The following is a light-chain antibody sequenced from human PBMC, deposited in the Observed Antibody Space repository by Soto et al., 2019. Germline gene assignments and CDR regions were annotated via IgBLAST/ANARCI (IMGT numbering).Light chain of an antibody. CDR2: INSDGSH. CDR3: QSLGTGIQV. CDR1: SGHSTYA. V-gene: IGLV4-69*01. Sequence: QPVLTQSPSASASLGASVKLTCTLSSGHSTYAIAWHQQHSEKGPRFLMKINSDGSHSKGDGFFDRFSGSSSGAERHLTISSLQSEDEDDYYCQSLGTGIQVFGGGTKLTVL. J-gene: IGLJ3*02.